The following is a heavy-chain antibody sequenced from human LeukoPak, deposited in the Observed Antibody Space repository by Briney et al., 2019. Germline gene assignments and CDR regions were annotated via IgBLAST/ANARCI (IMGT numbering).Heavy chain of an antibody. Sequence: TGGSLRLSCAASGFTFSSYEMNWVRQAPGKGLEWVSYISSSGSTIYYADSVKGRFTISGDNAKNSLYLQMNSLRAEDTAVYYCARGPSVVVVTATMVIFDYWGQGTLVTVSS. D-gene: IGHD2-21*02. J-gene: IGHJ4*02. CDR2: ISSSGSTI. V-gene: IGHV3-48*03. CDR1: GFTFSSYE. CDR3: ARGPSVVVVTATMVIFDY.